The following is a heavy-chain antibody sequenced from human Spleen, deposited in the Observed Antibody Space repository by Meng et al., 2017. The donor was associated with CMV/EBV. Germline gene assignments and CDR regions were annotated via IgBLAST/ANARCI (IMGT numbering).Heavy chain of an antibody. J-gene: IGHJ4*02. V-gene: IGHV1-2*02. D-gene: IGHD3-10*01. Sequence: ASVKVSCKASGGTFSSYAISWVRQAPGQGLEWMGWINPNSGYTIYAQSFQGRVTMTRDTSISTAYVELSRLRSDDTAVYYCAKIMVRGVITLGPFDYWGQGTLVTVSS. CDR2: INPNSGYT. CDR1: GGTFSSYA. CDR3: AKIMVRGVITLGPFDY.